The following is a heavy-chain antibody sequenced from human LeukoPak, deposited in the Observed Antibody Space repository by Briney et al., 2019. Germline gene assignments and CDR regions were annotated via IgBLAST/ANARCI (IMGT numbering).Heavy chain of an antibody. Sequence: SETLSLTCAVYGGSFSGYYWSWIRQPPGKGLEWIGEINHSGSTNYNPSLKSRVTLSVDTSKNQFSLKLSSVTAADTAVYYCARGSCSGGSCYRGYYYYMDVWGKGTTVTVSS. J-gene: IGHJ6*03. CDR3: ARGSCSGGSCYRGYYYYMDV. CDR2: INHSGST. D-gene: IGHD2-15*01. V-gene: IGHV4-34*01. CDR1: GGSFSGYY.